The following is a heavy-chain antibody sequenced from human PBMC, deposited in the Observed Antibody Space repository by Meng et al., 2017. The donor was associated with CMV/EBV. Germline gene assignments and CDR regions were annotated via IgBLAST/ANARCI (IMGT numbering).Heavy chain of an antibody. J-gene: IGHJ4*02. CDR1: GFTFSNAW. CDR3: TTVVGMIVVVI. D-gene: IGHD3-22*01. Sequence: GESLKISCAASGFTFSNAWMSWVRQAPGKGLEWVGRIKGKTDGGTTDYAAPVKGRFTISRDDSKNTLYLQMNSLKTEDTAVYYCTTVVGMIVVVIWGQGTLVTVSS. V-gene: IGHV3-15*01. CDR2: IKGKTDGGTT.